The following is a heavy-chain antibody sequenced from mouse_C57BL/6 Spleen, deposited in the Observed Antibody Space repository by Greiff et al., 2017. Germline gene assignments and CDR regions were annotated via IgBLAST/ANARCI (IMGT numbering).Heavy chain of an antibody. CDR1: GFSFNTYA. CDR3: VRLGAYDGYLDWYFDV. Sequence: EVMLVESGGGLVQPKGSLKLSCAASGFSFNTYAMNWVRQAPGKGLEWVARIRSKSNNYATYYADSVKDRFTISRDDSESMLYLQMNNLKTEDTAMYYCVRLGAYDGYLDWYFDVWGTGTTVTVSS. D-gene: IGHD2-3*01. J-gene: IGHJ1*03. CDR2: IRSKSNNYAT. V-gene: IGHV10-1*01.